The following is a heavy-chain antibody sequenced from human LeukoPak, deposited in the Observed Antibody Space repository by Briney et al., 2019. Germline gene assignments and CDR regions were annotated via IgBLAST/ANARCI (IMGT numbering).Heavy chain of an antibody. V-gene: IGHV1-69*05. CDR1: GGTFSSYA. CDR2: IIPIFGTA. Sequence: SVKVSCKASGGTFSSYAISWVRQAPGQGLEWMGGIIPIFGTANYAQKFQGRVTMTTDTSTSTAYMELRSLRSDDTAVYYCARAVWELLLGASDYWGQGTLVTVSS. J-gene: IGHJ4*02. D-gene: IGHD1-26*01. CDR3: ARAVWELLLGASDY.